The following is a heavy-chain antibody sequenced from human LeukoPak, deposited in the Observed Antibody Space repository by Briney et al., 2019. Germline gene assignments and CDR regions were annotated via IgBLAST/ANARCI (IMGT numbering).Heavy chain of an antibody. CDR1: GFTVSSDY. J-gene: IGHJ1*01. V-gene: IGHV3-53*01. Sequence: GGSLRLSCAASGFTVSSDYMSWVRQAPGKGLEWVSVIYSGGSTYYADSVKGRFTISRDNSKNTLYLQMNSLRAEDTAVYYCARGTYYYDSSGYYSRDEYFQHWDQGTLVTVSS. D-gene: IGHD3-22*01. CDR3: ARGTYYYDSSGYYSRDEYFQH. CDR2: IYSGGST.